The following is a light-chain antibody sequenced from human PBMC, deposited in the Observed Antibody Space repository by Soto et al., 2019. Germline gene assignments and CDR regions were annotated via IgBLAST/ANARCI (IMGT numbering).Light chain of an antibody. Sequence: DIQMTQSPSSLSATVGDRVTITCRAIRGINIYLNWYQQKPGKAPKLVIYAASNLQSGVPSRFSGDGVGTHFTLTISSLQPEDFATYHCQQSHTSPYTFGQGTRLEIK. CDR2: AAS. J-gene: IGKJ5*01. CDR3: QQSHTSPYT. CDR1: RGINIY. V-gene: IGKV1-39*01.